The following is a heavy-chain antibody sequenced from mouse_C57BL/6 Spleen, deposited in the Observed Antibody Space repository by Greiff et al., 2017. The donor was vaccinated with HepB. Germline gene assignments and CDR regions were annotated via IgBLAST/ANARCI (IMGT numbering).Heavy chain of an antibody. CDR1: GFTFSSYA. CDR2: ISDGGSYT. J-gene: IGHJ2*01. Sequence: EVHLVESGGGLVKPGGSLKLSCAASGFTFSSYAMSWVRQTPEKRLEWVATISDGGSYTYYPDNVKGRFTISRDNAKNNLYLQMSHLKSEDTAMYYCARDRYYGSSGYFDYWGQGTTLTVSS. CDR3: ARDRYYGSSGYFDY. D-gene: IGHD1-1*01. V-gene: IGHV5-4*01.